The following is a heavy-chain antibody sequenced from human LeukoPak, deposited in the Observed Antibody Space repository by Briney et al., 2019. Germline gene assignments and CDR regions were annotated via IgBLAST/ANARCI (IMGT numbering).Heavy chain of an antibody. CDR2: ISGSGGTT. CDR1: GFTFSSYA. V-gene: IGHV3-23*01. D-gene: IGHD2-21*02. Sequence: PGGSLRLSCAASGFTFSSYAMNWVRQAPGKGLEWVSAISGSGGTTYYADSVKGRFTISRDNSKSTLYLQMNSLKTEDTAVYYCTRLGVTTDYWGQGTLVTVSS. CDR3: TRLGVTTDY. J-gene: IGHJ4*02.